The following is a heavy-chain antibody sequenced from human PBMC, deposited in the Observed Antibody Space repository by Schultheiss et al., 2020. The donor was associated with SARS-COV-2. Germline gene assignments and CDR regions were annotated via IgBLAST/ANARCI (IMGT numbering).Heavy chain of an antibody. CDR1: GFTFDDYA. CDR3: AKSSSSLYYYYYYMDV. V-gene: IGHV3-9*01. D-gene: IGHD6-6*01. Sequence: SLKISCAASGFTFDDYAMHWVRQAPGKGLEWVSGISWNSGSIGYADSVKGRFTISRDNAKNSLYLQMNSLRAEDTALYYCAKSSSSLYYYYYYMDVWGKGTTVTVSS. J-gene: IGHJ6*03. CDR2: ISWNSGSI.